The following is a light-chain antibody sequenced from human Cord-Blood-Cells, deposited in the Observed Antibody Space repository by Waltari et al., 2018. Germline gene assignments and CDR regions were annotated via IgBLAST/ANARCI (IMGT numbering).Light chain of an antibody. CDR1: SSDVGSYNR. J-gene: IGLJ3*02. CDR3: SSYTSSSTWV. Sequence: QSALTQPPSVSGSPGQSVTISCTGTSSDVGSYNRVSWYQQPPGTAPKLMIYEVSNRPAGVPDRFSGSKSGSTASLTICGLQAENEADYYCSSYTSSSTWVFGGGTKLTVL. V-gene: IGLV2-18*02. CDR2: EVS.